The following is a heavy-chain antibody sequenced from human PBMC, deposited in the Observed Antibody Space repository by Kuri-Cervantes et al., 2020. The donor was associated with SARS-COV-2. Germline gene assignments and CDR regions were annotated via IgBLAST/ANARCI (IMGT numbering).Heavy chain of an antibody. V-gene: IGHV3-21*04. D-gene: IGHD6-19*01. J-gene: IGHJ4*02. CDR2: ISSSSSYI. CDR3: ASNIAVTAPGLDY. Sequence: GSLLRPSVQASGFTFGSYSMNWVRRAPGKGREWVSSISSSSSYIYYADSVKGRFTIPRDNAKNSLYLQLNSLRAEDTSVYYCASNIAVTAPGLDYWGQGILVTVSS. CDR1: GFTFGSYS.